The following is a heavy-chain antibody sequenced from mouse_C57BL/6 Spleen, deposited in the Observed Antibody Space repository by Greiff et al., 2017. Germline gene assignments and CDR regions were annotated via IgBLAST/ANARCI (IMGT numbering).Heavy chain of an antibody. V-gene: IGHV1-82*01. CDR2: IYPGDGDT. J-gene: IGHJ4*01. Sequence: VKLMESGPELVKPGASVKISCKASGYAFSSSWMNWVKQRPGKGLEWIGRIYPGDGDTNYNGKFKGKATLTADKSSSTAYMQLSSLTSEDSAVYFCARPGGDAMDYWGQGTSVTVSS. CDR3: ARPGGDAMDY. CDR1: GYAFSSSW.